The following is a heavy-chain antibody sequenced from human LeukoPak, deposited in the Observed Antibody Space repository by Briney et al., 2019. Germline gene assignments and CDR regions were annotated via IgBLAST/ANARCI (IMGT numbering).Heavy chain of an antibody. CDR3: ARESLPYNYYDSSGYYPLGY. CDR2: ISYDGSNK. Sequence: GGSLSLPCAASGFTFSSYAMHWVGQAPGKGLEWVAVISYDGSNKYYADSVKGRFTISRDNSKNTLYLQMNSLRAEDTAVYYCARESLPYNYYDSSGYYPLGYWGQGTLVTV. D-gene: IGHD3-22*01. CDR1: GFTFSSYA. V-gene: IGHV3-30-3*01. J-gene: IGHJ4*02.